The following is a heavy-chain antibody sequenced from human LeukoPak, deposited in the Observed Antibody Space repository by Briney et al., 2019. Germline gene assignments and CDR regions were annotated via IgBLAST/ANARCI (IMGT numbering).Heavy chain of an antibody. CDR2: ITRSSTNI. V-gene: IGHV3-21*01. CDR3: ARDNYVSGDT. Sequence: GGSLRLSCAASGFTFSSYSMNWVRQAPGKGLEWVSSITRSSTNIYYADSVKGRFTISRDNAKNSLYLQMNSLRDEDTAVYYCARDNYVSGDTWGQGTMVTVSS. D-gene: IGHD3-10*01. J-gene: IGHJ3*02. CDR1: GFTFSSYS.